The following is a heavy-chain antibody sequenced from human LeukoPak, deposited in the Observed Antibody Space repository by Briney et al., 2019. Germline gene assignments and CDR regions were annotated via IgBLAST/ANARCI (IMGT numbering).Heavy chain of an antibody. J-gene: IGHJ3*02. CDR2: SYSGGST. D-gene: IGHD1-26*01. CDR3: ARGGSYLSAFDI. CDR1: GFTVSSNY. V-gene: IGHV3-53*01. Sequence: GWALRLSCPASGFTVSSNYMSWVRQAPGKGPEGVSISYSGGSTFYADSVTGRFTVSRDNSKNTLYLQMNSLRAEDTAVYYCARGGSYLSAFDIWGQGTMVTVSS.